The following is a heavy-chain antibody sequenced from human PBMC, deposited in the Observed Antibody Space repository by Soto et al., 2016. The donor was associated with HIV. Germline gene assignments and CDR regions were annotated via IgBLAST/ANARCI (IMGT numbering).Heavy chain of an antibody. CDR1: GFTFTSYA. V-gene: IGHV3-23*01. J-gene: IGHJ4*02. D-gene: IGHD3-9*01. Sequence: EVQRWESGGGLIQPGGSLRLSCAASGFTFTSYAMNWVRRAPGRGLEWVSTVTGNGDIKYYADSVQGRFTISRDNSEDTLSLQMNSLRAEDTALYYCAKDGDHDILTGHGHYFDYWGQGILVTVSS. CDR2: VTGNGDIK. CDR3: AKDGDHDILTGHGHYFDY.